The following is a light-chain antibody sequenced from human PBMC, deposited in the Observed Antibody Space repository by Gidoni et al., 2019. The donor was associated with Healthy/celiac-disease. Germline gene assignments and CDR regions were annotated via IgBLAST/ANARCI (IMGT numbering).Light chain of an antibody. CDR3: QQSSRTPRT. Sequence: DIKVTQSPSSLSASVADRVTITCRASHSISSYLNWYQQKKGKAPKLLMYAASSLQSGVPPRFSGSGSGTDFFLLISSLQPADFVTYYCQQSSRTPRTFGQGTKLEIK. V-gene: IGKV1-39*01. J-gene: IGKJ2*01. CDR1: HSISSY. CDR2: AAS.